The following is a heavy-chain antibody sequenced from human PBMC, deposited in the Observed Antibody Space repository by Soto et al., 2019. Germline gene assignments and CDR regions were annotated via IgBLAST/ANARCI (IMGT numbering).Heavy chain of an antibody. CDR2: ISWNSGSI. Sequence: EVQLVESGGGLVQPGRSLRLSCAASGFTFDDYAMHWVRQAPGKGLEWVSGISWNSGSIGYADSVKGRFTISRDNAKNSLYLQMNSLRAEDTAVYYCARDGGSITIFGVDYSYGMDVWGQGTTVTVSS. V-gene: IGHV3-9*01. D-gene: IGHD3-3*01. CDR1: GFTFDDYA. J-gene: IGHJ6*02. CDR3: ARDGGSITIFGVDYSYGMDV.